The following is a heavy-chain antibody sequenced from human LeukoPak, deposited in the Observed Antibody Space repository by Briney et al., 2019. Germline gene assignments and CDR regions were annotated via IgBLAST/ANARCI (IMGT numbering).Heavy chain of an antibody. V-gene: IGHV3-48*01. CDR3: AREVSQYSNYVGSFDY. CDR2: NSSSSSTI. Sequence: GGSLRLSCAASGFTFSSYSMNWVRQAPGKGLEWVSYNSSSSSTIYYADSVKGRFTISRDNAKNSLYLQMNSLRAEDTAVYYCAREVSQYSNYVGSFDYWGQGTLVTVSS. D-gene: IGHD4-11*01. J-gene: IGHJ4*02. CDR1: GFTFSSYS.